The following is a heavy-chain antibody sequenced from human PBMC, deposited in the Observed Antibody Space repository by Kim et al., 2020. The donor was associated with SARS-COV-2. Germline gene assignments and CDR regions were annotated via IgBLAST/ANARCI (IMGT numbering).Heavy chain of an antibody. CDR3: ARSTSYDFWSGYSYYYYGMDV. Sequence: GGSLRLSCAASGFTFSSYDMHWVRQATGKGLEWVSAIGTAGDTYYPGSVKGRFTISRENAKNSLYLQMNSLRAGDTAVYYCARSTSYDFWSGYSYYYYGMDVWGQGTTVTVSS. CDR2: IGTAGDT. J-gene: IGHJ6*02. D-gene: IGHD3-3*01. V-gene: IGHV3-13*01. CDR1: GFTFSSYD.